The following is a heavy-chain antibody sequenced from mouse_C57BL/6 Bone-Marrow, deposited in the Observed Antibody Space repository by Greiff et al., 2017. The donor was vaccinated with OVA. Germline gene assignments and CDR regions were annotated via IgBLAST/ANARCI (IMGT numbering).Heavy chain of an antibody. V-gene: IGHV1-69*01. Sequence: QVQLQQPGAELVMPGASVKLSCKASGYTFTSYWMHWVKQRPGQGLEWIGEIDPSDSYTNYNQKFKGKSTLTVDKSSSTAYMQLSSLTSEYSAVYYCARGGRYYYAMDYWGQGTSVTVSS. D-gene: IGHD1-1*01. CDR2: IDPSDSYT. CDR3: ARGGRYYYAMDY. J-gene: IGHJ4*01. CDR1: GYTFTSYW.